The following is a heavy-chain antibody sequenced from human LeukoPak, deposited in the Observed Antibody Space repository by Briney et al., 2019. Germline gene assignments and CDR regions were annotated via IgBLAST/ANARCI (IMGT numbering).Heavy chain of an antibody. CDR2: INGGSGNT. D-gene: IGHD3-3*01. CDR3: ARGLWSAHRREYYFDS. J-gene: IGHJ4*02. Sequence: ASVKVSCTASAYTFTDYTMHWMRQAPGQRLDWMGWINGGSGNTKYSPEFQGRVTITRDTSASTAYMELSSLTSEDTAVYFCARGLWSAHRREYYFDSWGQGTLGSVSS. CDR1: AYTFTDYT. V-gene: IGHV1-3*01.